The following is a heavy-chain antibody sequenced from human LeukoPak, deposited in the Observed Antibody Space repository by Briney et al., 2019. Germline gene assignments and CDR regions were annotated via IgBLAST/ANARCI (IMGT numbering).Heavy chain of an antibody. D-gene: IGHD1-26*01. J-gene: IGHJ4*02. V-gene: IGHV1-46*01. CDR3: AGSSGSYRLFDY. CDR1: GYTFTSYY. Sequence: ASVEVSCKASGYTFTSYYTHWVRQAPGQGLEWMGIINPSGGSTSYAQKFQGRVTMTRDMSTSTVYMELSSLRSEDTAVYYCAGSSGSYRLFDYWGQGTQVTVSS. CDR2: INPSGGST.